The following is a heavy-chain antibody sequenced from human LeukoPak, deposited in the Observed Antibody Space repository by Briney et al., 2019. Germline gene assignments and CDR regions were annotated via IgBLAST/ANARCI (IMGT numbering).Heavy chain of an antibody. V-gene: IGHV3-23*01. CDR1: AFTFSSFA. J-gene: IGHJ6*03. CDR2: ISNSGRNT. Sequence: GGSLRLSCAASAFTFSSFAMTWVRQAPGKGLEWVSTISNSGRNTYYADSVKGRFTISRDNSKNTLYLQMNSLRAEDTAVYYCAELGITMIGGVWGKGTTVSIS. D-gene: IGHD3-10*02. CDR3: AELGITMIGGV.